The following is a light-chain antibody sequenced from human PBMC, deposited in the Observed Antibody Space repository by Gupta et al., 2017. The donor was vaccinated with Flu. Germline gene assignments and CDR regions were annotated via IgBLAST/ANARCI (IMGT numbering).Light chain of an antibody. J-gene: IGKJ3*01. V-gene: IGKV1-39*01. Sequence: DIQMTQSPSSLSASVGDRVTITCRASQSISSYLNWYQQKPGKAPKLLIYAASSLQRGVPSRFSGSGTGTDFTLTISSRQPEDFATDYCQQSYSNRFIFTFGRGTKVDIK. CDR1: QSISSY. CDR2: AAS. CDR3: QQSYSNRFIFT.